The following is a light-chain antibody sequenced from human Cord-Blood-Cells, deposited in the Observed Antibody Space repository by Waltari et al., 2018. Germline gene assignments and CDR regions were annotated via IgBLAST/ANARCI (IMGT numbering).Light chain of an antibody. V-gene: IGLV2-14*01. CDR2: EVS. CDR3: SSYTSSSTYV. J-gene: IGLJ1*01. Sequence: QSALTQPASVSGSPGQSLTIPCTRTSSYVGGYKYVPWYQQHPGKAPKLMIYEVSNRPSGVSNRFSGSKSGNTASLTISGLQAEDEADYYCSSYTSSSTYVFGTGTKVTVL. CDR1: SSYVGGYKY.